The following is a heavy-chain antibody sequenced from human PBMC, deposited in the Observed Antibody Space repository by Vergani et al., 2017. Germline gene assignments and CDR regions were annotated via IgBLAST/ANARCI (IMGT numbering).Heavy chain of an antibody. D-gene: IGHD3-22*01. V-gene: IGHV3-66*01. CDR2: IYSGGST. CDR3: ARGESYDSSGYYIL. J-gene: IGHJ4*02. CDR1: GFTVSSNY. Sequence: EVQLVESGGGLVQPGGSLRLSCAASGFTVSSNYMSWVRQAPGKGLEWVSVIYSGGSTYYADSVKGRFTISRDNSKNTLYLQMNSLRAEDTAVYYCARGESYDSSGYYILWGQGTLVTVSS.